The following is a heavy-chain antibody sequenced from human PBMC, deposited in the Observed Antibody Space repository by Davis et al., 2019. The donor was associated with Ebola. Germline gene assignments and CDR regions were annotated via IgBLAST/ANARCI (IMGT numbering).Heavy chain of an antibody. Sequence: ASVKVSCKASGGTFSSYAISWVRQAPGQGLEWMGRINPNSGGTNYAQKFQGRVTMTRDTSISTAYMVLSRLRSEDTAVYYCARDLGTMVDVWGQGTTVTVSS. D-gene: IGHD3-10*01. CDR1: GGTFSSYA. J-gene: IGHJ6*02. CDR2: INPNSGGT. V-gene: IGHV1-2*06. CDR3: ARDLGTMVDV.